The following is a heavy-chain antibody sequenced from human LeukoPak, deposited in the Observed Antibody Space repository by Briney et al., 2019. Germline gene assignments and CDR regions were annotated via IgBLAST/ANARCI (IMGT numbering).Heavy chain of an antibody. CDR2: IYYSGST. J-gene: IGHJ5*02. D-gene: IGHD2-15*01. CDR3: ARDPRGGKAWFDP. V-gene: IGHV4-59*01. CDR1: GGSISSYY. Sequence: QVQLQESGPGLVKPSETLSLTCTVSGGSISSYYWSWIRQPPGKGLEWIGYIYYSGSTNYNPSLRSRVTISVDTSKNQFSLKLSSVSAADTAAYYCARDPRGGKAWFDPWGEGTRVTVSS.